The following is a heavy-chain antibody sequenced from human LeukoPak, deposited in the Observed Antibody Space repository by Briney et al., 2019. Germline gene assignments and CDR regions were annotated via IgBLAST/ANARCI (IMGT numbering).Heavy chain of an antibody. V-gene: IGHV4-38-2*02. CDR1: GYSISSGYY. CDR3: ARAPQRSYQHNWFDP. D-gene: IGHD2-21*01. J-gene: IGHJ5*02. CDR2: IYHSGST. Sequence: ASETLSLTCTVSGYSISSGYYWGWIRQPPGKGLEWIGSIYHSGSTYYNPSLKSRVTISVDTSKNQFSLKLSSVTAADTAVYYCARAPQRSYQHNWFDPWGQGTLVTVSS.